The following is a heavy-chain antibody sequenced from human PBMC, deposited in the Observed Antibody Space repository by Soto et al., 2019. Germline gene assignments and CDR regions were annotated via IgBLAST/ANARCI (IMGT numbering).Heavy chain of an antibody. D-gene: IGHD3-3*01. CDR3: ARDWSGPTRTRVVASDY. J-gene: IGHJ4*02. V-gene: IGHV3-23*01. Sequence: GGSLRLSCAASGFTFGSFAMSWVRQSPGKGLEWFSAITDTGGDTYHADSVKGRFTISRDNPKNTVVLQMYSLRAEDTAVYQCARDWSGPTRTRVVASDYWGQGTLVTVSS. CDR1: GFTFGSFA. CDR2: ITDTGGDT.